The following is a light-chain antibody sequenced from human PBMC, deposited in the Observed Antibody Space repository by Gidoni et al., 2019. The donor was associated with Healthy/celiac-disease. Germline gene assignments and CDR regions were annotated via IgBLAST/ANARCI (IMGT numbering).Light chain of an antibody. V-gene: IGLV2-14*01. Sequence: QSALTQPASVSDSPGQSITISCTGTSSDVGGYNYVSWYQQHPGKAPKLMIYEVSNRPSGVSNRFSGSKSGNTASLTISGLQAEDEADYYCSSYTSSSTVVFGGGTKLTVL. J-gene: IGLJ2*01. CDR3: SSYTSSSTVV. CDR1: SSDVGGYNY. CDR2: EVS.